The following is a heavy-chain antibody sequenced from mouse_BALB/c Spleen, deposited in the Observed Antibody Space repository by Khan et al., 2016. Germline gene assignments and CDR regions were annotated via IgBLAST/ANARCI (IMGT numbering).Heavy chain of an antibody. CDR2: INTETGEP. CDR1: GYTFTDYS. CDR3: SRGGWLLRFDY. D-gene: IGHD2-3*01. Sequence: QIQLVQSGPELKKPGETVKISCKASGYTFTDYSMHWVRQAPGKGLKWMGWINTETGEPTSADDFKGRFVFSLETSASTAFLQINNLTNEDTATFFCSRGGWLLRFDYWGQGTTLTVTS. J-gene: IGHJ2*01. V-gene: IGHV9-2-1*01.